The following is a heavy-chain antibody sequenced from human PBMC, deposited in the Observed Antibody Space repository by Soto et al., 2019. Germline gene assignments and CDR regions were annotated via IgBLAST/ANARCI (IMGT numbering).Heavy chain of an antibody. V-gene: IGHV4-39*01. J-gene: IGHJ4*02. CDR1: GGSISSSSYY. Sequence: QLQLQESGPGLVKPSETLSLTCTVSGGSISSSSYYWGWIRQPPGQGLEWIGSIYYSGSTYYKPSLRSRVTISVDTSKNQFCLKLSYVTAAETAVYCCAGQERGVEVWVDYWGQGTLVTVSS. D-gene: IGHD3-10*01. CDR2: IYYSGST. CDR3: AGQERGVEVWVDY.